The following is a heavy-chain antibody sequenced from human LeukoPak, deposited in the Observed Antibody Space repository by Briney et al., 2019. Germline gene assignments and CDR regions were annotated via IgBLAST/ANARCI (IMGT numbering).Heavy chain of an antibody. CDR3: ASEGSYYCFDY. CDR1: GGTFSSYA. D-gene: IGHD1-26*01. Sequence: SVKVSCKASGGTFSSYAISWVRQAPGRGLEWMGGIIPIFGTANYAQKFQGRVTITADESTSTAYMELSSLRSEDTAVYYCASEGSYYCFDYWGQGTLVTVSS. J-gene: IGHJ4*02. CDR2: IIPIFGTA. V-gene: IGHV1-69*13.